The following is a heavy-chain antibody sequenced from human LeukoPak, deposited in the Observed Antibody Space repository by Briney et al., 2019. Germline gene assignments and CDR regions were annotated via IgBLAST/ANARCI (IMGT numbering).Heavy chain of an antibody. CDR3: AKLPGRAADY. CDR2: ISDSGGGT. Sequence: PGGSLRLSCAASGFTFKTHAMSWVRQAPGKGLEWVSGISDSGGGTYYADSVKGRFTISRDNSKNTLYLQMNSLRAEDTAVYYCAKLPGRAADYWGQGTLVTVSS. J-gene: IGHJ4*02. CDR1: GFTFKTHA. V-gene: IGHV3-23*01.